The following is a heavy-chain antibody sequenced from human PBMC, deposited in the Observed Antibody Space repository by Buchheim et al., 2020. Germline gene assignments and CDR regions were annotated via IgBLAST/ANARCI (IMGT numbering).Heavy chain of an antibody. Sequence: EVQILESGGGLVHPGGSLRLSCVVSGFTFTNSAMAWVRQAPGKGLEWVSGISGGGSQSFYGASVKGRFTITSTTSKNTYHLQLNNVRDDDTAIYYCAKERMLLWFGELDSWGQGTL. J-gene: IGHJ4*02. V-gene: IGHV3-23*01. CDR1: GFTFTNSA. D-gene: IGHD2-21*01. CDR3: AKERMLLWFGELDS. CDR2: ISGGGSQS.